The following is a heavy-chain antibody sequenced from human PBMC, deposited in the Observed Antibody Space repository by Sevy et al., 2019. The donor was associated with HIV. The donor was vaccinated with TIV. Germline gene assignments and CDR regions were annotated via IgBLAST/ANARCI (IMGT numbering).Heavy chain of an antibody. CDR1: GFTFSSYW. D-gene: IGHD3-10*01. Sequence: GGSLRLSCAASGFTFSSYWMSWVRQAPGKGLEWVATINQDGSETFYVDSVKGRFTISRNNPRKSLYRQMNSLSAEDTAVYYCARLFYGSADYWGQGTLVTVSS. V-gene: IGHV3-7*01. CDR3: ARLFYGSADY. J-gene: IGHJ4*02. CDR2: INQDGSET.